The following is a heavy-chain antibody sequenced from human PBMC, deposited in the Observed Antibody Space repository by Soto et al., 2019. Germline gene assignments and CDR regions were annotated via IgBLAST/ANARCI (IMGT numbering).Heavy chain of an antibody. CDR1: GFTFSSYA. V-gene: IGHV3-23*01. J-gene: IGHJ5*01. Sequence: GGSLRLSCTASGFTFSSYAMTWVRQAPGRGLEGVSGITASGGRTFYANSVKGRFTISRDNSRSTLYLQMNSLRAEDTAVYYCAKDTRYADYVRWFDSWGQGTLVTVSS. CDR2: ITASGGRT. CDR3: AKDTRYADYVRWFDS. D-gene: IGHD4-17*01.